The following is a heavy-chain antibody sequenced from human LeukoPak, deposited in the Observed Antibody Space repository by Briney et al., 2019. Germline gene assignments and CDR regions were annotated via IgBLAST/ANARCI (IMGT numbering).Heavy chain of an antibody. D-gene: IGHD3-22*01. V-gene: IGHV5-10-1*01. CDR3: ARLPNGHYDNSLYYFDY. CDR1: GYSFPSYW. CDR2: IAPSDSYT. J-gene: IGHJ4*02. Sequence: GESLQISCRVSGYSFPSYWITWVRQMPGKGLEWMGRIAPSDSYTNYSPSFEGHVAFSVDKSTSTVYLQWSSLKASDTAMYYCARLPNGHYDNSLYYFDYWGQGTLVTVSS.